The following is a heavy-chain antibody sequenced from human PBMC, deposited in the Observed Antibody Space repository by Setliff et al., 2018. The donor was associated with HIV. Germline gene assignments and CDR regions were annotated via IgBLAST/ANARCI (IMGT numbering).Heavy chain of an antibody. CDR1: GFTFSSYA. CDR3: ARGFSGDYLFTGYMDV. J-gene: IGHJ6*03. V-gene: IGHV3-64*02. D-gene: IGHD3-22*01. CDR2: INNKGDST. Sequence: SLRLSCAASGFTFSSYAMHWVRQAPGKGLEYVSVINNKGDSTYYADSVKGRFSISRDNSKNTLYLQLGSLRADDMAVYYCARGFSGDYLFTGYMDVWGKGTTVTVSS.